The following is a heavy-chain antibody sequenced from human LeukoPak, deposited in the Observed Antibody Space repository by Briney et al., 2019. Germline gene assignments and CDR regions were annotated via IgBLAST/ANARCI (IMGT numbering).Heavy chain of an antibody. CDR1: GFTFSSYE. Sequence: PGGSLRPSCAASGFTFSSYEMNWVRQAPGKGLEWVSYISSSGSTIYYADSVKGRFTISRDNAKNSLYLQMNSLRAEDTAVYYCARSWAMVTYFDYWGQGTLVTVSS. CDR3: ARSWAMVTYFDY. D-gene: IGHD5-18*01. J-gene: IGHJ4*02. V-gene: IGHV3-48*03. CDR2: ISSSGSTI.